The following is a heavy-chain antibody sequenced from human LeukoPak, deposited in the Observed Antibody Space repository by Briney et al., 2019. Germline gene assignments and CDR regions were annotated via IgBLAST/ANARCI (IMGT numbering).Heavy chain of an antibody. V-gene: IGHV4-38-2*01. J-gene: IGHJ4*02. CDR1: GYSISNVYY. D-gene: IGHD6-19*01. CDR3: ARHGSGWSFDY. CDR2: IYHRGTT. Sequence: SETLSLTCAVSGYSISNVYYWGWLRQPPGRGLEWIATIYHRGTTYYSPSLKSRGTISVDTSKNQFSLKLSSVTAADTAVYYCARHGSGWSFDYWGQGTLVTVSS.